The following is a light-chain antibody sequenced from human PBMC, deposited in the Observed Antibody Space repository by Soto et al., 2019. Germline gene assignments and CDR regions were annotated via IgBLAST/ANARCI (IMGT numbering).Light chain of an antibody. Sequence: AIQMTQSPSSLSASVGDRVTITCRASQGIRYDLGWYQQKPGKAPKLLIYASSSLKSGVPSRFSGSGSGTHFTLTISSLQPEDFATYYCLQDYSYPWTFGQGTKVEIK. CDR2: ASS. CDR3: LQDYSYPWT. CDR1: QGIRYD. V-gene: IGKV1-6*01. J-gene: IGKJ1*01.